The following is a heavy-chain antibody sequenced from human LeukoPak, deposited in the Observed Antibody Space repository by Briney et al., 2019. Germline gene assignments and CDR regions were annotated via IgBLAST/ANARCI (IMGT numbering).Heavy chain of an antibody. J-gene: IGHJ3*02. V-gene: IGHV4-30-2*01. CDR2: IYHSGST. CDR3: ARDSEAAAIRGRDAFDI. CDR1: GGSISSGGYY. Sequence: SETLSLTCTVSGGSISSGGYYWSWIRQPPGKGLEWIGYIYHSGSTYYNPSLKSRVTISVDRSKNQFSLKLSSVTAADTAVYYCARDSEAAAIRGRDAFDIWGQGTMVTVSS. D-gene: IGHD2-2*02.